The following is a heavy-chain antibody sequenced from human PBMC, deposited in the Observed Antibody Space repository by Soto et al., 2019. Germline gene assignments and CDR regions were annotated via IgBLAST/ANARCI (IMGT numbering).Heavy chain of an antibody. J-gene: IGHJ3*02. CDR3: ARDRGDDSSGYYYSPDAFDI. V-gene: IGHV3-21*01. D-gene: IGHD3-22*01. Sequence: ESGGGLVKPGGSLRLSCAASGFTFSSYSMNWVRQPPGKGLEWVSSISSRSSYIYYADSVKGRFTISRDNAKNSLYLQMNSLRAEDTAVYYCARDRGDDSSGYYYSPDAFDIWGQGTMVTVSS. CDR2: ISSRSSYI. CDR1: GFTFSSYS.